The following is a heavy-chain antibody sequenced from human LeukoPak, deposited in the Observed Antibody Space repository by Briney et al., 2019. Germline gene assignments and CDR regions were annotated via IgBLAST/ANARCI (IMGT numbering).Heavy chain of an antibody. CDR3: GRRRHTIFDY. CDR1: GYTFTSYG. CDR2: ISAYNGNT. D-gene: IGHD3-9*01. Sequence: ASVKVSCKASGYTFTSYGISWVRQAPGQGLEWMGWISAYNGNTNYAQKLQGRVTMTTDTSTSTAYMELRSLRSDDTAVFFSGRRRHTIFDYWGQGTLVTVSS. J-gene: IGHJ4*02. V-gene: IGHV1-18*01.